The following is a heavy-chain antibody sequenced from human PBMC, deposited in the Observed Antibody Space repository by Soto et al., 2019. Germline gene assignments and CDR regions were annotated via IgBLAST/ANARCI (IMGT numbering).Heavy chain of an antibody. CDR2: ISNDGKGY. CDR3: ARRQISPPTRGAASARGGMDV. J-gene: IGHJ6*02. Sequence: QVQLVESGGGVVQPGRSLRLSCAASGFNFNNYGMHWVRQAPGKGLEWVAVISNDGKGYYYANSVKGRFTISRDNSKNTVTLQMTSLRADDTAVSYCARRQISPPTRGAASARGGMDVWGQGTTVTVSS. CDR1: GFNFNNYG. D-gene: IGHD6-13*01. V-gene: IGHV3-33*01.